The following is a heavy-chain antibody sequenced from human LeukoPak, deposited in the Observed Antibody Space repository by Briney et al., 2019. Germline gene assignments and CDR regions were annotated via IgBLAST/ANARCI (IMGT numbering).Heavy chain of an antibody. V-gene: IGHV3-21*01. CDR2: ISSSSSYI. D-gene: IGHD2-2*01. CDR3: ARDNPAYFGMDV. J-gene: IGHJ6*02. CDR1: GFTFSGYS. Sequence: GGSLRLSCAASGFTFSGYSMNWVRQAPGKGLEWVSSISSSSSYIYYADSVKGRFTISRDNAKNSLYLQMNSLRAEDTAVYYCARDNPAYFGMDVWGQGTTVTVSS.